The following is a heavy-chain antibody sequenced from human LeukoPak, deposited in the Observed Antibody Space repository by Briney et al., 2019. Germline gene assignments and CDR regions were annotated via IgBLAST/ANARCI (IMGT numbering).Heavy chain of an antibody. CDR3: ARGRSITMVRGVIREDY. CDR2: INHSGST. Sequence: SGTLSLTCAVSGDSISSKWWSWVRQPPGKGLEWIGEINHSGSTNYNPSLKSRVTISVDTSKNQFSLKLSSVTAADTAVYYCARGRSITMVRGVIREDYWGQGTLVTVSS. J-gene: IGHJ4*02. D-gene: IGHD3-10*01. V-gene: IGHV4-4*02. CDR1: GDSISSKW.